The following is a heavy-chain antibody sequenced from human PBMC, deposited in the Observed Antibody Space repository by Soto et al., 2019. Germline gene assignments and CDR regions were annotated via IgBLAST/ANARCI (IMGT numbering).Heavy chain of an antibody. D-gene: IGHD2-2*01. CDR1: GFTFSSYA. J-gene: IGHJ3*02. V-gene: IGHV3-30-3*01. CDR3: ARGCSTSCDVHAFDI. Sequence: QVQLVESGGGVVQPGRSLRLSCAASGFTFSSYAMHWVRQAPGKGLEWVAVISYDGSNKYYADSVKGRFTISRDNSKNTLYLQMNSLRAEDTAVYYCARGCSTSCDVHAFDIWGQGTMVTVSS. CDR2: ISYDGSNK.